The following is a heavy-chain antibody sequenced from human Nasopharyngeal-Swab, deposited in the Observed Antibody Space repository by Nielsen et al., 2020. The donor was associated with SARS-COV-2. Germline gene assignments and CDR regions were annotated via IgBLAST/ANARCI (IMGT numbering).Heavy chain of an antibody. CDR1: GFTFGRYW. CDR2: IQQDGDIT. J-gene: IGHJ6*02. V-gene: IGHV3-7*01. CDR3: ARRLVWFGEAHYYYYGMDV. Sequence: GGSLRLSCVTSGFTFGRYWMTWVRQAPGKGLEWVANIQQDGDITYYLESVKGRFTISRDNAKNSLYLEMNSLRADDTAVYYCARRLVWFGEAHYYYYGMDVWGQGTTVTVSS. D-gene: IGHD3-10*01.